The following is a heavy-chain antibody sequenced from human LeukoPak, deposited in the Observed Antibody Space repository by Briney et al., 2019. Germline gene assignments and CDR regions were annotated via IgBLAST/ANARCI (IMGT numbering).Heavy chain of an antibody. V-gene: IGHV3-74*01. D-gene: IGHD6-25*01. CDR3: AKDLSQRLLRGDFDS. Sequence: PGGSLRLSCAASGFTFSSYWMHWVRQAPGKGLVWVSRINTDGSSTSYADSVKGRFSISRDNSKNTVYLQMNSLRVEDTAIYYCAKDLSQRLLRGDFDSWGQGALVSVSS. CDR2: INTDGSST. J-gene: IGHJ4*02. CDR1: GFTFSSYW.